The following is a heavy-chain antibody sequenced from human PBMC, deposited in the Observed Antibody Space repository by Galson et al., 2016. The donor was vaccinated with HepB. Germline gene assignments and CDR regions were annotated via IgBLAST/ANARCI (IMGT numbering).Heavy chain of an antibody. J-gene: IGHJ4*02. Sequence: SLRLSCAASGFALSSYEMNWVRQAPGKGLEWVSYSSSSGSTTCYADSVKGRFIISRDNAKNSLYLQMSSLSAEDTAVYYWAILEVVETDYWGQGTLVTVSS. CDR1: GFALSSYE. CDR2: SSSSGSTT. V-gene: IGHV3-48*03. CDR3: AILEVVETDY. D-gene: IGHD2-2*01.